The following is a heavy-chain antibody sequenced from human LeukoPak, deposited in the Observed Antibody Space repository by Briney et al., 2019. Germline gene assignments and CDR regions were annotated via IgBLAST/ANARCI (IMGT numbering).Heavy chain of an antibody. Sequence: SETLSLTCAVYGGSFSGYYWGWIRQPPGKGLEWIGEINHSGSTNYNPSLKSRVTISVDTSKNQFSLKLSSVTAADTAVYYCAASSRFVVVTAIRYYYYGMDVWGQGTTVTVSS. CDR3: AASSRFVVVTAIRYYYYGMDV. J-gene: IGHJ6*02. V-gene: IGHV4-34*01. CDR2: INHSGST. D-gene: IGHD2-21*02. CDR1: GGSFSGYY.